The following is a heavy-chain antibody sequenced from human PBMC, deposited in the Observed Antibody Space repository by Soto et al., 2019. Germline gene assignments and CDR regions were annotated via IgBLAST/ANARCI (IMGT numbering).Heavy chain of an antibody. Sequence: QVRLVESGGGVVQPGRSLRLSCAASGFTFSSYAMHWVRQAPGKGLEWVAVISYDGSNKYYADSVKGRFTISRDNSKNTLYMQMNSLRAEETAVYYCATGDCSGGSCYEVRTYYYYGMDVWGQGTTVTVSS. V-gene: IGHV3-30-3*01. J-gene: IGHJ6*02. CDR1: GFTFSSYA. D-gene: IGHD2-15*01. CDR2: ISYDGSNK. CDR3: ATGDCSGGSCYEVRTYYYYGMDV.